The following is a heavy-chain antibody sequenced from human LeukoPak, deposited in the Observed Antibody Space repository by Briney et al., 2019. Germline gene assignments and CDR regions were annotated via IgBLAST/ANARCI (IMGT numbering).Heavy chain of an antibody. J-gene: IGHJ6*03. CDR1: GFTFSNYG. CDR2: ISYDGSNK. CDR3: AKDQYFVTGYYYYMDV. D-gene: IGHD2-21*02. Sequence: GGSLSLSCAASGFTFSNYGMHWVRQAPGKGLEWVAVISYDGSNKDYGDSVKGRFTISRDNSKNTLYLQMNSLRPEDTAVYYCAKDQYFVTGYYYYMDVWGKGTTVTISS. V-gene: IGHV3-30*18.